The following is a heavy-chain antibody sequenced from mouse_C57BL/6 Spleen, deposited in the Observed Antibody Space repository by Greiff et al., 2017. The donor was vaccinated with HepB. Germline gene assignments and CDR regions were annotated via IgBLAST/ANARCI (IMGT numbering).Heavy chain of an antibody. CDR2: ISSGGSYT. J-gene: IGHJ4*01. Sequence: EVMLVESGGDLVKPGGSLKLSCAASGFTFSSYGMSWVRQTPDKRLEWVATISSGGSYTYYPDSVKGRFTISRDNAKNTLYLQMSSLKSEDTAMYYCARQDLYAMDYWGQGTSVTVSS. V-gene: IGHV5-6*02. CDR3: ARQDLYAMDY. CDR1: GFTFSSYG.